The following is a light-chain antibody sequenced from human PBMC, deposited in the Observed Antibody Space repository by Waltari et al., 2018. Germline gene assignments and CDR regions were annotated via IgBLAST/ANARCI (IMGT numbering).Light chain of an antibody. CDR2: EVT. CDR1: RSDVGGYNY. Sequence: QSALTQPPSASGSPGQSVAISCTGARSDVGGYNYVSWYQHHPGKAPKRLIYEVTKRPSGVPDRFSGSKSGNTAYLTVAGLQAEDEADYYCSSYAGSNNLVFGGGTKLTVL. V-gene: IGLV2-8*01. CDR3: SSYAGSNNLV. J-gene: IGLJ2*01.